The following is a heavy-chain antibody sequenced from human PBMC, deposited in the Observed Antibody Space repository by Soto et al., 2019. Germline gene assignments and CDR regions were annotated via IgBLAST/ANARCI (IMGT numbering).Heavy chain of an antibody. CDR2: IYYSGST. CDR3: ARHATGSGWYLTSLPYFDY. V-gene: IGHV4-39*01. D-gene: IGHD6-19*01. J-gene: IGHJ4*02. CDR1: GGSIRSSSYY. Sequence: SDTLSLTCTVSGGSIRSSSYYWGWIGQPPGKGVDWIGSIYYSGSTYYNPSLKSRVTISVDTSKNQFSLKLSSVTAADTAVYYCARHATGSGWYLTSLPYFDYWGQGTLVTVS.